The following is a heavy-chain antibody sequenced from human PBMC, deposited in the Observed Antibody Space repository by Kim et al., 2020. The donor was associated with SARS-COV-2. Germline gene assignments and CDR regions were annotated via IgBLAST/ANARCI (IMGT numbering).Heavy chain of an antibody. CDR3: TRVPGXTLXXWDTFXI. CDR2: IRSKANSYAT. CDR1: GFTFSGSA. J-gene: IGHJ3*02. D-gene: IGHD1-1*01. V-gene: IGHV3-73*01. Sequence: LSLTCAASGFTFSGSAMHWVRQASGKGLEWVGRIRSKANSYATTYAASVKGRFTISRDDSKTTAYLQMNSLKTEDTAVYYCTRVPGXTLXXWDTFXIWGQGTMVTVSS.